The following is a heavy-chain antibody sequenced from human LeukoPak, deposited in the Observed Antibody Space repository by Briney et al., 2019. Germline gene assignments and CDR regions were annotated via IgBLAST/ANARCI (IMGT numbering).Heavy chain of an antibody. J-gene: IGHJ5*02. CDR1: GGSISNYY. D-gene: IGHD5-12*01. Sequence: SETLSLTCTVSGGSISNYYWSWIRQPPGKGLEWIGYIYYSGSTNYNPSLKSRVTISVDTSKNQFSLKLSSVTAADTAVYYCARSYSGYETNWFDPWGQGTLVTVSS. V-gene: IGHV4-59*08. CDR2: IYYSGST. CDR3: ARSYSGYETNWFDP.